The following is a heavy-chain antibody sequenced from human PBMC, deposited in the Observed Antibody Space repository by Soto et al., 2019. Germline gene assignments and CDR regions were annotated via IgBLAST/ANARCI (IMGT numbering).Heavy chain of an antibody. CDR2: IYHSGST. Sequence: ETLSLTCAVSGGSISSSNWWSWVRQPPGTGLEWIGEIYHSGSTNYNPSLKSRVTISVDKSKNQFSLKLSSVTAADTAVYYCARLSGFGFWSGYYTPYFDYWGQGTLVTVSS. CDR3: ARLSGFGFWSGYYTPYFDY. V-gene: IGHV4-4*02. CDR1: GGSISSSNW. J-gene: IGHJ4*02. D-gene: IGHD3-3*01.